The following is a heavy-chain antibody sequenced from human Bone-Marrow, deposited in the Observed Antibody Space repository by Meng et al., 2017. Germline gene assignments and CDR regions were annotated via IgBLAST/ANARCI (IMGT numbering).Heavy chain of an antibody. V-gene: IGHV3-23*01. CDR2: ISGSGGST. J-gene: IGHJ4*02. Sequence: GGSLRLSCAASGFTFSNAWMSWVRQAPGKGLEWVSAISGSGGSTYYADSVKGRFTISRDNSKNTLYLQMNSLRAEDTAVYYCAKKLGYYYDSSGYYYWGQGTRVTVSS. CDR1: GFTFSNAW. D-gene: IGHD3-22*01. CDR3: AKKLGYYYDSSGYYY.